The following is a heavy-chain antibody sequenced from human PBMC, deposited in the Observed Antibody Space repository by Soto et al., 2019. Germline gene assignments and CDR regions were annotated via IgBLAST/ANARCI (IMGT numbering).Heavy chain of an antibody. CDR2: IFSNDEK. Sequence: HVALKESGPVLVKPTETLTLTCTVSGSSLSNGKVGVSWIRQPPGKALEWLAHIFSNDEKSYRTSLKSSLTISEDTSKSQVVLTMTNVDPVDTATYYCARILFGRSVAGGYFYMDVWGKGTTVTVSS. D-gene: IGHD6-19*01. V-gene: IGHV2-26*01. CDR3: ARILFGRSVAGGYFYMDV. CDR1: GSSLSNGKVG. J-gene: IGHJ6*03.